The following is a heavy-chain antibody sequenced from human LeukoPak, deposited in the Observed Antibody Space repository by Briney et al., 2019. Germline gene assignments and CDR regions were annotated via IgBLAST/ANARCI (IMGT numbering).Heavy chain of an antibody. CDR1: GFTFTSYG. Sequence: PGGSLRLSCAASGFTFTSYGMHWVRQAPGKGLEWVALISSDGNNKYYADSVKGRFTISRDNSKNTLYLQMNSLRAEDTAVYYCAKIAIFGADSKHDYWGQGTLVTVSS. D-gene: IGHD3-3*01. CDR3: AKIAIFGADSKHDY. CDR2: ISSDGNNK. V-gene: IGHV3-30*18. J-gene: IGHJ4*02.